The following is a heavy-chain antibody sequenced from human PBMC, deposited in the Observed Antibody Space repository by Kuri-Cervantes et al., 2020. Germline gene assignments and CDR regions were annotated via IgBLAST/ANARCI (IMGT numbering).Heavy chain of an antibody. CDR2: IKSKTDGGTT. Sequence: GESLKISCAASGFTFSNAWMSWVRQAPGKGLEWVGRIKSKTDGGTTDYAAPVKGRFTISRDDSKNTLYLQMNSLRAEDTAVYYCARGVRWFGEPYYFDYWGQGTLVTVSS. CDR1: GFTFSNAW. CDR3: ARGVRWFGEPYYFDY. V-gene: IGHV3-15*01. D-gene: IGHD3-10*01. J-gene: IGHJ4*02.